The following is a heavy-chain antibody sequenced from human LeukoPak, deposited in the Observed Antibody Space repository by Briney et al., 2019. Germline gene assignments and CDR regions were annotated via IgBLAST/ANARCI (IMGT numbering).Heavy chain of an antibody. D-gene: IGHD3/OR15-3a*01. J-gene: IGHJ6*03. CDR1: GGSFSGYY. V-gene: IGHV4-34*01. CDR2: INHSGST. CDR3: ARKGWTRSFIYYYYYYMDV. Sequence: SETLSLTCAVYGGSFSGYYWSWIRQPPGKGLEWIGEINHSGSTNYNPSLKSRVTISVDTSKNQFSLKLSSVTAADTAVYYCARKGWTRSFIYYYYYYMDVWGKGITVTVSS.